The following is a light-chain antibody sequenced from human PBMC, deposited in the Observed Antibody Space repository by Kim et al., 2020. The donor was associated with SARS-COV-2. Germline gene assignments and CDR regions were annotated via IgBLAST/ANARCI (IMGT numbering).Light chain of an antibody. CDR3: QQYVNLPLS. J-gene: IGKJ4*01. Sequence: AYLGYRVTITLQASQDINNYLNWYQQKPGKAPKLLMYDASNLEIGVPSRFIGSGSGTDFSLNIASLQPEDIATYFCQQYVNLPLSFGGGTKVDIK. CDR1: QDINNY. CDR2: DAS. V-gene: IGKV1-33*01.